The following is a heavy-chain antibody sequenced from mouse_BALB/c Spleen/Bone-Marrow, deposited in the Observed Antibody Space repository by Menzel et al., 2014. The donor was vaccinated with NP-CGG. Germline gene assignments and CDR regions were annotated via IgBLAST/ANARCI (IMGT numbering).Heavy chain of an antibody. V-gene: IGHV3-2*02. Sequence: EVQRVESGPGLVKPSQSLSLTCTVTGYSITSDYAWNWIRQFPGNKLEWMGYIGYSDSTSYNPSLKSRISITRDTSKNQFFLQLNSVTAEDTATYYCARSNYYGSSYCYFDYWGQGTTLTVS. CDR3: ARSNYYGSSYCYFDY. CDR1: GYSITSDYA. CDR2: IGYSDST. J-gene: IGHJ2*01. D-gene: IGHD1-1*01.